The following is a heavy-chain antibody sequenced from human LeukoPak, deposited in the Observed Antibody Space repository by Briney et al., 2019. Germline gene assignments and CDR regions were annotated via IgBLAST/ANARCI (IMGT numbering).Heavy chain of an antibody. V-gene: IGHV4-4*07. CDR1: GRSISSYY. Sequence: SETLSLTCIVSGRSISSYYWSWIRQPAGGGLEWVGRIYTSGSTNYNPSLKSRVTMSVDTSKNQFSLKLSSVTAADTAVYYCARVLYYDFWSGPNNWFDPWGQGTLVTVSS. CDR2: IYTSGST. J-gene: IGHJ5*02. CDR3: ARVLYYDFWSGPNNWFDP. D-gene: IGHD3-3*01.